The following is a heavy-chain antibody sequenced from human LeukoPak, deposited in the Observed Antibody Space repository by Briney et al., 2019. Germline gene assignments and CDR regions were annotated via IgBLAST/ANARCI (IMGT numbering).Heavy chain of an antibody. D-gene: IGHD3-22*01. CDR3: ARAPLDVTYYYDSSGYFGGPPAENYFDY. CDR1: GYTFTSYG. J-gene: IGHJ4*02. CDR2: ISAYNGNT. V-gene: IGHV1-18*01. Sequence: GASVKVSCKASGYTFTSYGISWVRQAPGQGLEWMGWISAYNGNTNYAQKLQGRVTMTTDTSTSTAYMELRSLRSDDTALYYCARAPLDVTYYYDSSGYFGGPPAENYFDYWGQGTLVTVSS.